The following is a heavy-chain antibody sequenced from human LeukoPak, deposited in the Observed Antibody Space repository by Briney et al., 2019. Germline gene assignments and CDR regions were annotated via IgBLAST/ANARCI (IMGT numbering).Heavy chain of an antibody. D-gene: IGHD4/OR15-4a*01. CDR2: ISGSSNYI. V-gene: IGHV3-21*01. CDR1: GFSFSTYS. Sequence: GGSLRLSRAASGFSFSTYSMNWVRQAPGKGPEWVSSISGSSNYIFYTDSVKGRFTVSRDNAKNSLYLHMNSLRDEDSAVYYCARVSSVPTPRALDYWGQGTLVTVSS. CDR3: ARVSSVPTPRALDY. J-gene: IGHJ4*02.